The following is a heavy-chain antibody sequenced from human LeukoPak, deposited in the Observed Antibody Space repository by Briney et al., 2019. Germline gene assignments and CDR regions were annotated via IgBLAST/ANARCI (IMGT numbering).Heavy chain of an antibody. Sequence: GGSLRLSCAASGFTVSSNYMSWVRQAPGKGLEWVSVIYSGGRTYYADSVKGRFTISRDNSKNTLYLQMNSLRAEDTAVYYCARDLGSSGSDAFDIWGQGTMVTVSS. D-gene: IGHD3-22*01. CDR2: IYSGGRT. J-gene: IGHJ3*02. CDR3: ARDLGSSGSDAFDI. CDR1: GFTVSSNY. V-gene: IGHV3-53*01.